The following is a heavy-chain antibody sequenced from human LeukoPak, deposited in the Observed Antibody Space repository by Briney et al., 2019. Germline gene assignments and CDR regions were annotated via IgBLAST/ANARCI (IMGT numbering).Heavy chain of an antibody. Sequence: ASVKVSCKTSGYTFTTYGISWVRQAPGQGLEWMGWSSPNNGNRNYAQRFQGRVTMTTDTSTATAYMELRSLRSDDTAVYYCARGYYCTHGVCYGGDFDNWGQGTLVTVSS. CDR1: GYTFTTYG. CDR3: ARGYYCTHGVCYGGDFDN. V-gene: IGHV1-18*01. D-gene: IGHD2-8*01. J-gene: IGHJ4*02. CDR2: SSPNNGNR.